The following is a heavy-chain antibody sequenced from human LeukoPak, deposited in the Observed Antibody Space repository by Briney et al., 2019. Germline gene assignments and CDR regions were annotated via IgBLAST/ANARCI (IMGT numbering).Heavy chain of an antibody. CDR1: GFTFSTYA. D-gene: IGHD2-2*01. V-gene: IGHV3-30-3*01. CDR3: ARDPVGYCSSTSCYAADY. J-gene: IGHJ4*02. Sequence: AGGPLTLSCAASGFTFSTYAMHCVRQAPGKGRLGVAVISYDGSNKYYADSVKRRFTISRDNSENTLYLKMNSLRAEDTAVYYGARDPVGYCSSTSCYAADYWGQGTLVTVSS. CDR2: ISYDGSNK.